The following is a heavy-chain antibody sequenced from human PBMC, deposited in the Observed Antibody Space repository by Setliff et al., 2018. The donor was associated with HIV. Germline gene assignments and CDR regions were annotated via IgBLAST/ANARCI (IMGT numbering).Heavy chain of an antibody. J-gene: IGHJ4*02. D-gene: IGHD2-8*01. CDR1: GYTFIDKY. V-gene: IGHV1-69-2*01. CDR3: VLYSTGASRFDY. Sequence: ASVKVSCKASGYTFIDKYMHWVRQDPGKGLHWMGRIDPENDETKYSQKFQVRFTMTADRSPDTAYMELSGLRSEDTAIYYCVLYSTGASRFDYWGQGTLVTVSS. CDR2: IDPENDET.